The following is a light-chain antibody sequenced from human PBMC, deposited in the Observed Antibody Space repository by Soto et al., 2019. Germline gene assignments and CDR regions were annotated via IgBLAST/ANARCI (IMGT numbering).Light chain of an antibody. J-gene: IGKJ1*01. CDR3: QQYHDWGE. V-gene: IGKV3-15*01. CDR2: GAS. Sequence: EIVMTQSPATLSVSPGERATLSCRASQSVSVNLAWYQQKPGQAPRLLIYGASTRATGIPARFSGSGSGTEFTLTISSLQSEDFAVYYCQQYHDWGEFDQGTKVEIK. CDR1: QSVSVN.